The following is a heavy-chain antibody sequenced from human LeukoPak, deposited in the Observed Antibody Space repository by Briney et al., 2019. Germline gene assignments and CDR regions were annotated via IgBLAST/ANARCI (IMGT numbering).Heavy chain of an antibody. CDR2: ISYDGSNK. V-gene: IGHV3-30*04. D-gene: IGHD6-19*01. J-gene: IGHJ3*02. CDR1: GFTFSSYA. Sequence: PGGSLRLSCAASGFTFSSYAMHGVRQAPGKGLEWVAVISYDGSNKYYADSVKGRFTISRDNSKNTLYLQMNSLRAEDTAVYYCARDIAPYSSGLDYNDAFDIWGQGTMVTVSS. CDR3: ARDIAPYSSGLDYNDAFDI.